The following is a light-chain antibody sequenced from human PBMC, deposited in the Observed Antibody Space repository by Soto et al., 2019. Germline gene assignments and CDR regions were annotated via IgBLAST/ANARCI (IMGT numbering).Light chain of an antibody. Sequence: DIQLTQSPSIVSASLGDRVTISCRASQSVFIWLAWYQQKRGKAPKLLIYDASALETGVPPRFSGRGFETEFSLSIDGLQSDDFAVYYCHQYQHYSSSFGQGTELEI. CDR3: HQYQHYSSS. V-gene: IGKV1-5*01. CDR2: DAS. CDR1: QSVFIW. J-gene: IGKJ2*03.